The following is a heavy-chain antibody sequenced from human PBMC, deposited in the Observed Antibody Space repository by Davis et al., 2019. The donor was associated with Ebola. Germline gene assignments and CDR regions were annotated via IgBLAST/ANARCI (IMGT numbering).Heavy chain of an antibody. CDR1: GGSISSSNW. D-gene: IGHD3-22*01. V-gene: IGHV4-4*02. Sequence: MPSETLSLTCAVSGGSISSSNWWRWVRQPPGKGLEWIGEIYHSGSTNYNPSLKSRVTISVDKSKNQFSLKLSSVTAADTAVYYCASSNYYDSSGYYYDAFDIWGQGTMVTVSS. CDR2: IYHSGST. J-gene: IGHJ3*02. CDR3: ASSNYYDSSGYYYDAFDI.